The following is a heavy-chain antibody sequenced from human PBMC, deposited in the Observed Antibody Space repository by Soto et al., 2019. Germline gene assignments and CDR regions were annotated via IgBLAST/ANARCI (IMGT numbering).Heavy chain of an antibody. Sequence: QVQLVQSGAEVQKPGASVKVSCKASGYIFNNYGISWVRQAPGQGLEWMGWIYSKEGKINFAQKFRGRVTLTTDTSTSTAYIELRSLRFDDSAVYFCARDIAYDIDYWGQGTLVTVSS. J-gene: IGHJ4*02. D-gene: IGHD5-12*01. CDR1: GYIFNNYG. CDR2: IYSKEGKI. V-gene: IGHV1-18*01. CDR3: ARDIAYDIDY.